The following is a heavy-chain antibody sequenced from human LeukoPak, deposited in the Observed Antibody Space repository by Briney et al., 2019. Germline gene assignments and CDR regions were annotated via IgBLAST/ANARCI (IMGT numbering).Heavy chain of an antibody. CDR2: ISASTTYI. Sequence: GGSLRLSCAASGFSISNYIMNWVRQAPGKGLEWVSSISASTTYIYYADSVKGRFTISRDNAKNALYLEMNSLRAEDTAMYYCTRDGLDHYYYCFIDVWGKGTTVTVSS. CDR3: TRDGLDHYYYCFIDV. D-gene: IGHD3/OR15-3a*01. J-gene: IGHJ6*03. CDR1: GFSISNYI. V-gene: IGHV3-21*01.